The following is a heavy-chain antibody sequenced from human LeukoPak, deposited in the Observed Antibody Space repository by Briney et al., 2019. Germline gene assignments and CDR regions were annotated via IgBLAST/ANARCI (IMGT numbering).Heavy chain of an antibody. CDR2: IWYDGSNK. CDR1: GFTFSSYG. D-gene: IGHD6-13*01. Sequence: EGSLRLSCAASGFTFSSYGMHWVRQAPGKGLEWVAVIWYDGSNKYYADSVKGRFTISRDNSKNTLYLQMNSLRAEDTAVYYCARDGEIAAAGKGIAYYYYGMDVWGKGTTVTVSS. CDR3: ARDGEIAAAGKGIAYYYYGMDV. V-gene: IGHV3-33*01. J-gene: IGHJ6*04.